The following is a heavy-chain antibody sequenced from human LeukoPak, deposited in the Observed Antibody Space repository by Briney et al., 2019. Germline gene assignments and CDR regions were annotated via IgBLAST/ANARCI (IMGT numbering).Heavy chain of an antibody. J-gene: IGHJ4*02. V-gene: IGHV3-7*03. CDR3: AKELDNWNDPSFDY. CDR1: GFTFSSYG. D-gene: IGHD1-20*01. CDR2: IKQDGSEK. Sequence: GGSLRLSCAASGFTFSSYGMHWVRQAPGKGLEWVANIKQDGSEKYYVDSVKGRFTISRDNAKNSLYLQMNSLRAEDTAVYYCAKELDNWNDPSFDYWGQGTLVTVSS.